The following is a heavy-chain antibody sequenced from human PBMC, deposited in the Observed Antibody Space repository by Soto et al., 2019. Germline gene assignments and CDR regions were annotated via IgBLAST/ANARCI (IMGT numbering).Heavy chain of an antibody. CDR1: GGSISSYY. CDR3: ARHTAMVLFDY. V-gene: IGHV4-59*01. J-gene: IGHJ4*02. CDR2: IYYSGST. Sequence: TSETLSLTCTVSGGSISSYYWSWIRQPPGKGLEWIGYIYYSGSTNYNPSLKSRVTISVDTSKNQFSLKLSSVTAADTAVYYCARHTAMVLFDYWGQGTLVTVSS. D-gene: IGHD5-18*01.